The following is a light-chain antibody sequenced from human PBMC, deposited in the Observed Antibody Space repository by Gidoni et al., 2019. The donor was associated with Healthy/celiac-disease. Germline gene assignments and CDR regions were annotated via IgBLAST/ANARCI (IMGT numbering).Light chain of an antibody. V-gene: IGKV4-1*01. CDR2: WAS. CDR1: QSVLYSSNNKNY. Sequence: DIVMTQSPDSLAVSLGERATINCKSSQSVLYSSNNKNYLAWYQQKPGQPPKLLIYWASTRESGVPDRFSGSGSGTDFTPTISSLQAEDVAVYYCQQYYSTPRTLGQGTKVEIK. J-gene: IGKJ1*01. CDR3: QQYYSTPRT.